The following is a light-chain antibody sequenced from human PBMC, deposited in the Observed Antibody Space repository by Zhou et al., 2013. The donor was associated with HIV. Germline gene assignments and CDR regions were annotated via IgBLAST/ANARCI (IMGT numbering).Light chain of an antibody. J-gene: IGKJ4*01. CDR3: QQTYSIPLT. V-gene: IGKV1-39*01. CDR2: DAS. Sequence: DIQMTQSPSSLSASVGDRVTITCQASQDINTYLNWYQQKPGKTPKLLIYDASTLESGVPSRFSGSASGTDFTLTISSLQPEDFATYFCQQTYSIPLTFGGGTRLEIK. CDR1: QDINTY.